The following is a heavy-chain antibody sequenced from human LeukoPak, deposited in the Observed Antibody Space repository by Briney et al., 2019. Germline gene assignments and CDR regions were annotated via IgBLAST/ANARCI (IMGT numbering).Heavy chain of an antibody. Sequence: SETLSLTCAVSGGSISSSNWWSWVRQPPGKGLEWIGEIYHSGSTNYNPSLKSRVTISVDKSKNQFSLKLSSVTAADTAVYYCARGRELPHNHYYYMDVWGKGTTVTVSS. CDR1: GGSISSSNW. J-gene: IGHJ6*03. CDR2: IYHSGST. V-gene: IGHV4-4*02. D-gene: IGHD1-26*01. CDR3: ARGRELPHNHYYYMDV.